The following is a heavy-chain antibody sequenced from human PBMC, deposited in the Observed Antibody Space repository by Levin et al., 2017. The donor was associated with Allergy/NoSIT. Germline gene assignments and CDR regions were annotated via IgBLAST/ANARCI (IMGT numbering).Heavy chain of an antibody. CDR2: MNPKSGNT. V-gene: IGHV1-8*01. J-gene: IGHJ6*03. CDR3: ARVVVPGIIRYYYMDV. D-gene: IGHD2-2*01. CDR1: GYTFTSHD. Sequence: ASVKVSCKASGYTFTSHDINWVRQATGQGLEWMGWMNPKSGNTGYAQQFKGRVTMTRNTSIRTAYMELSSMRSDDTAVYCCARVVVPGIIRYYYMDVWGKGTTVTVSS.